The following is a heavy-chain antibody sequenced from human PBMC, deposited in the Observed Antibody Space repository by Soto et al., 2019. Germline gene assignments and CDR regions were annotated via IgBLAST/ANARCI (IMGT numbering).Heavy chain of an antibody. CDR1: GDSVNSGGHY. V-gene: IGHV4-31*03. CDR3: ARDGGNGPKVYAFDV. J-gene: IGHJ3*01. Sequence: QVQLQESGPGLVKPSHTLSLTCTVSGDSVNSGGHYWNWIRQHPGKGLEWLGYTHQSGFFSYHPSLKSRLTLSVDTSKNEVSLKLTSVTAADTAIYYCARDGGNGPKVYAFDVWGQGTKVTVSS. D-gene: IGHD3-16*01. CDR2: THQSGFF.